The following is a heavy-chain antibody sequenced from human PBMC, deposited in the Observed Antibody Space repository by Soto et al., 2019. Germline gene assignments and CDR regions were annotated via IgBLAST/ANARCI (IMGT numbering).Heavy chain of an antibody. V-gene: IGHV6-1*01. D-gene: IGHD2-15*01. CDR1: GDSVSSNSAA. CDR2: TYYRSKWYN. Sequence: SQTLSLTCVISGDSVSSNSAAWNWIRQSPSRGLEWLGRTYYRSKWYNDYAVSVKSRITINPDTSKNQFSLQLNSVTPEDTAVYYCARGRLGYCSGGSCPKAYDYWGQGTLVTVS. J-gene: IGHJ4*02. CDR3: ARGRLGYCSGGSCPKAYDY.